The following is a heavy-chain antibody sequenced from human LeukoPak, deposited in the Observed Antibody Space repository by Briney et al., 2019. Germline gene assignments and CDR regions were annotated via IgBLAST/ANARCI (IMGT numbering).Heavy chain of an antibody. CDR1: GYTLTSSA. J-gene: IGHJ4*02. CDR2: INTNTGNP. V-gene: IGHV7-4-1*02. Sequence: ASVKVSCKASGYTLTSSALNWVRQAPGQGLEWMGWINTNTGNPTYAQGFTGRFVFSLDTSVSTAYLHISSLEAEDTAIYYSATDLKKGDSGCFDYWGQGTLVTVSS. CDR3: ATDLKKGDSGCFDY. D-gene: IGHD6-19*01.